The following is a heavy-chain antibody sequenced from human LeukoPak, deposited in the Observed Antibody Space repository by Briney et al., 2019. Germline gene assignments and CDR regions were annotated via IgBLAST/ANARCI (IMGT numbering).Heavy chain of an antibody. J-gene: IGHJ3*02. CDR1: GYTFTSYY. CDR3: ARETRQYSSSFDI. CDR2: ISPSGGST. Sequence: GASVKVSCKASGYTFTSYYMHWVRQAPGQGLEWMGIISPSGGSTSYAQKFQGRVTMTRDTSISTAYMELSRLRSDDTAVYYCARETRQYSSSFDIWGQGTMVTVSS. V-gene: IGHV1-46*01. D-gene: IGHD6-6*01.